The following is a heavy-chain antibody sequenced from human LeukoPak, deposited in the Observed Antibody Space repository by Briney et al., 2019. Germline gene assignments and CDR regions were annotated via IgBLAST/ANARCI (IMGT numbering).Heavy chain of an antibody. D-gene: IGHD3-9*01. V-gene: IGHV1-18*01. CDR1: GYTFTSYG. CDR2: ISAYNGNT. Sequence: ASVKVSCKASGYTFTSYGISWVRQAPGQGLEWMGWISAYNGNTNYAQKLQGRVTMTTDTSTSTAYMELRSLRSDDTAVYYCARAAYYDILTAPTSPFDPWGQGTLVTVSS. J-gene: IGHJ5*02. CDR3: ARAAYYDILTAPTSPFDP.